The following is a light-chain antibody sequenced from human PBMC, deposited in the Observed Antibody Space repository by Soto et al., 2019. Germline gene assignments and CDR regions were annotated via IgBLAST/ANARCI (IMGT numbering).Light chain of an antibody. J-gene: IGKJ2*01. V-gene: IGKV1-6*01. CDR1: QDIKND. CDR3: LQDYSHPPT. Sequence: AIQMTQSPSSLSASLGDSVAITCRASQDIKNDLAWYRHSPGTAPKLLIYAATALQSGVPLRVSGSGSGTDFTLTIRNLQPEDSATYYCLQDYSHPPTFGQGTRLEIK. CDR2: AAT.